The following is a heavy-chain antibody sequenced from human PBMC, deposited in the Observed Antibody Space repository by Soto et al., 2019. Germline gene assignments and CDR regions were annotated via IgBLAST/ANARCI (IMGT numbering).Heavy chain of an antibody. V-gene: IGHV4-31*03. D-gene: IGHD3-16*01. Sequence: SETLSLTCTVSGGSISSGGYYWSWIRQHPGKGLEWIGYIYYSGSTYYNPSLKSRVTISVDTSKNQFSLKLSSVTAADTAVYYCARVIEGYVSPWGQGTLVTVSS. J-gene: IGHJ5*02. CDR1: GGSISSGGYY. CDR2: IYYSGST. CDR3: ARVIEGYVSP.